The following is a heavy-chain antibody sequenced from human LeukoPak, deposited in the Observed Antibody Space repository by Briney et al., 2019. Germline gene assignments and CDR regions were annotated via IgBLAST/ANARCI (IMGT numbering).Heavy chain of an antibody. D-gene: IGHD3-10*01. CDR3: AREYYYGSGSAASGAFDI. CDR1: GGSFSGYY. Sequence: KPSETLSLTCAVYGGSFSGYYWSWIRQPPGKGLEWIGEINHSGSTNYNPSLKSRVTISVDTSKNQFSLKLSSVTAADTAVYYCAREYYYGSGSAASGAFDIWGQGTMVTVSS. CDR2: INHSGST. J-gene: IGHJ3*02. V-gene: IGHV4-34*01.